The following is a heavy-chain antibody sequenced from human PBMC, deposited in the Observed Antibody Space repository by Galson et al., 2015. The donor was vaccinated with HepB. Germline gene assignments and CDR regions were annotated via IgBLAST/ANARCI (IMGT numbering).Heavy chain of an antibody. CDR1: GGSIRSSRYY. V-gene: IGHV4-39*01. J-gene: IGHJ5*02. Sequence: ETLSLTCPVSGGSIRSSRYYWGWIRQPPGKGLEWIGSIYYRGNTYYNPSLKSRLTISIDTSKNQFSLKLSSVTAADTAVYYCARLVKNLDIVTLGVGNWFDPWGQGTLVTVSS. CDR2: IYYRGNT. CDR3: ARLVKNLDIVTLGVGNWFDP. D-gene: IGHD5-12*01.